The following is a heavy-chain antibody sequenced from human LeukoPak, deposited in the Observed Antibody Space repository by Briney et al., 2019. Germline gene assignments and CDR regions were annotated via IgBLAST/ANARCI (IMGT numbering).Heavy chain of an antibody. CDR2: CYYSGNT. CDR1: GGSISSISYY. V-gene: IGHV4-39*01. CDR3: ARRNRWELLDF. Sequence: SDTLSLTCTVSGGSISSISYYWGWIRQPPGKGLEWIGSCYYSGNTYYNPSLKSRVTISLDTSKNQFSLKLGSVTAADTAVYYCARRNRWELLDFWGQGTLVTVSS. J-gene: IGHJ4*02. D-gene: IGHD1-26*01.